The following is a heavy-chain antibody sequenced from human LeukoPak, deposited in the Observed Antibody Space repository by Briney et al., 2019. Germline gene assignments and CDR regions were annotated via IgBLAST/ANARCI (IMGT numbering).Heavy chain of an antibody. V-gene: IGHV3-23*01. D-gene: IGHD2-15*01. J-gene: IGHJ4*02. CDR2: ISNNGGYT. Sequence: GGSLRLSCTASGFTFSSSAMSWVRQAPGKGLEWVSAISNNGGYTYYADSVQGRFTISRDNSKSTLCLQMNSLRAEDTAIYYCAKQLGYCSDGSCYFPYWGQGTLVTVSS. CDR3: AKQLGYCSDGSCYFPY. CDR1: GFTFSSSA.